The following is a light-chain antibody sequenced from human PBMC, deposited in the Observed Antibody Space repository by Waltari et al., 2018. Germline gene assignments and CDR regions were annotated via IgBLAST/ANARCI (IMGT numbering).Light chain of an antibody. CDR3: QTWGTAIVV. CDR1: RGHSPYA. Sequence: QLVLTQSPSASASLGASVKPTRTLSRGHSPYAIAWHQQQPERGPRYLLKINSDGRHSKGDGIPDRFSGSSSGPERYLTISSLQSEDDADYYCQTWGTAIVVFGGGTKLTVL. V-gene: IGLV4-69*01. CDR2: INSDGRH. J-gene: IGLJ2*01.